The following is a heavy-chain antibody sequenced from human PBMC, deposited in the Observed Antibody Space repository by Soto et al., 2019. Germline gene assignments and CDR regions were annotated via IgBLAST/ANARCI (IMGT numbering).Heavy chain of an antibody. Sequence: QVQLVESGGGVVQPGTSLRVSCVGSGFTFRSYVIHWVRQAPGNGLEWVALTSYDGSDKYYDDSVRGRFTISRDNSRNTVDLQMDSLRLDDTAFYYCARWGTAAGLKVWGQGTLVSVSS. CDR3: ARWGTAAGLKV. CDR2: TSYDGSDK. J-gene: IGHJ1*01. D-gene: IGHD3-16*01. CDR1: GFTFRSYV. V-gene: IGHV3-30*19.